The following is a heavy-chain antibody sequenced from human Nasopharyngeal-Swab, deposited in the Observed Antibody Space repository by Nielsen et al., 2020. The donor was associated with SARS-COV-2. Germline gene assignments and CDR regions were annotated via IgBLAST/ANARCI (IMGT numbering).Heavy chain of an antibody. CDR3: ASLPTVGATEDDAFDI. J-gene: IGHJ3*02. V-gene: IGHV3-21*01. CDR1: GFTFSSYE. CDR2: ISSSSSYI. D-gene: IGHD1-26*01. Sequence: GESLKISCAASGFTFSSYEMNWVRQAPGKGLEWVSSISSSSSYIYYADSVKGRFTISRDNAKNSLYLQMNSLRAEDTAVYYCASLPTVGATEDDAFDIWGQGTMVTVSS.